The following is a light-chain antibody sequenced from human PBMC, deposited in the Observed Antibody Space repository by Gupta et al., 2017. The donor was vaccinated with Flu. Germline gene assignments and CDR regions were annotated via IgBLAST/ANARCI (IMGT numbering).Light chain of an antibody. J-gene: IGLJ1*01. V-gene: IGLV1-44*01. Sequence: SVLAQPPSASVTPGQRVTISCSGSSSNIGSNTVNWYQQVPGMAPKLLIYGNNKRPAGVPDRFSGSKSGTSASLAINGLQSEEEADYYCAAWEDSRNGHYVFGTGTKVTVL. CDR1: SSNIGSNT. CDR3: AAWEDSRNGHYV. CDR2: GNN.